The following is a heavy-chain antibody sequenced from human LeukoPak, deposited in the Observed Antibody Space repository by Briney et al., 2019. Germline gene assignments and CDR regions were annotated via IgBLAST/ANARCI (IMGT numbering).Heavy chain of an antibody. Sequence: GGSLRLSCAASGFSFSNYYMSWVRQAPGKGLEWVANIKQDGTQEYYVDSVKGRFTVSRDNAKNSLYLQMNSLRAEDTAVYYCARVPAGVSSWSDYWGQGTLVTVSS. CDR2: IKQDGTQE. CDR3: ARVPAGVSSWSDY. D-gene: IGHD6-13*01. V-gene: IGHV3-7*01. CDR1: GFSFSNYY. J-gene: IGHJ4*02.